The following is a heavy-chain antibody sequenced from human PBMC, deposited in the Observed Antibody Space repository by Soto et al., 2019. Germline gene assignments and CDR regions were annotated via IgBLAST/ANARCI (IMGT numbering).Heavy chain of an antibody. CDR2: IHYSGATSFFP. Sequence: SETLSLTCTVSGGSMRNYFWTWIRQPPGKGLEWIGYIHYSGATSFFPSYNPSLRGRVTISEDTSKSQFSLKLLSVTTADTAVYFCAAGEASSRNLAPYYLDFWGQGTLVGVSS. J-gene: IGHJ4*02. CDR1: GGSMRNYF. CDR3: AAGEASSRNLAPYYLDF. V-gene: IGHV4-59*01. D-gene: IGHD6-13*01.